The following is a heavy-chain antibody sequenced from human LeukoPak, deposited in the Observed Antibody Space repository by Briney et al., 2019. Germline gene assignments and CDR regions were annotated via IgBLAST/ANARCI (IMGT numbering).Heavy chain of an antibody. J-gene: IGHJ4*02. V-gene: IGHV4-59*08. CDR3: AGSGDCSSTSCYVLFDY. Sequence: RSSETLSLTCTVSGGSISSYYWSWIRQPPGKGLEWIGYIYYSGSTNYNPSLKSRVTISVDTSKNQFSLKLSSVTAAVTAVYYCAGSGDCSSTSCYVLFDYWGQGTLVTVSS. CDR1: GGSISSYY. D-gene: IGHD2-2*01. CDR2: IYYSGST.